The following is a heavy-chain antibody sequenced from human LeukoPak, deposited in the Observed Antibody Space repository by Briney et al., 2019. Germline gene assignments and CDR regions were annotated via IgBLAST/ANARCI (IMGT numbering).Heavy chain of an antibody. CDR3: AKDRNVIAVAGTSGFDY. Sequence: PGGSLRLSCAASGFTFSSYGMHWVRQAPGKGLEWVAVISYDGSNKYYADSVKGRFTISRDNSKNTLYLQMNSLRAEDTAVYYCAKDRNVIAVAGTSGFDYWGQGTLVTVSS. V-gene: IGHV3-30*18. D-gene: IGHD6-19*01. J-gene: IGHJ4*02. CDR1: GFTFSSYG. CDR2: ISYDGSNK.